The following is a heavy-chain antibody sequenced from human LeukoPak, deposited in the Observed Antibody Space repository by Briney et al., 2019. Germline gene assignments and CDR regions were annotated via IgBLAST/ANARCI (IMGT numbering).Heavy chain of an antibody. D-gene: IGHD1-26*01. J-gene: IGHJ6*03. V-gene: IGHV3-30*02. Sequence: GGSLRLSCAASGFTFSSYGMHWVRQAPGKGLEWVAFIRYDGSNKYYVGSVKGRLTISRDNSKNTLYLQMNSLRAEDTAVYYCAKGSGWEMSYYYYYMDVWGKGTTVTISS. CDR1: GFTFSSYG. CDR3: AKGSGWEMSYYYYYMDV. CDR2: IRYDGSNK.